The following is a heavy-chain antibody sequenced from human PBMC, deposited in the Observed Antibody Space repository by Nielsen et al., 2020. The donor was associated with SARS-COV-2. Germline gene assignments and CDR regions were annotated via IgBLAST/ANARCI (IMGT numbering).Heavy chain of an antibody. CDR1: GFTFGDFA. CDR2: IRSKAYGGTT. J-gene: IGHJ4*02. V-gene: IGHV3-49*03. Sequence: GGSLRLSCTASGFTFGDFAMSWFRQAPGKGLEWVGFIRSKAYGGTTEYAASVKGRFTISRDDSKSIAYLQMNSLKTEDTAVYYCTREDFWSGYYLDYWGQGTLVTVSS. CDR3: TREDFWSGYYLDY. D-gene: IGHD3-3*01.